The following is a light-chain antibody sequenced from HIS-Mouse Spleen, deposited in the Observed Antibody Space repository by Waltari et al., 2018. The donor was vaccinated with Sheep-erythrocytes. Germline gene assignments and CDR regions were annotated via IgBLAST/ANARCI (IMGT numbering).Light chain of an antibody. CDR1: QGIRSW. CDR2: AAS. J-gene: IGKJ5*01. Sequence: DTRLTQLPSPVSQMVEKHVTITCRASQGIRSWLAWYQQKPGKAPKLLIYAASSLQSGVPSRFSGSGSGTDFTLTISSLQPEDFATYYCQQANSFPITFGQGTRLEIK. V-gene: IGKV1-12*01. CDR3: QQANSFPIT.